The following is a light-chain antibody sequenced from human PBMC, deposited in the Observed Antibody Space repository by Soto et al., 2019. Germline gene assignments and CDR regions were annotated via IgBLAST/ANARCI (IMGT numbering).Light chain of an antibody. CDR3: QQLNTYPLT. CDR2: AAS. J-gene: IGKJ4*01. Sequence: IQLTQSPSSLSAYVGDRVTITCRASQGISSYLAWYHQKPGKAPKLLIYAASTLQRGVPSRFSGSGSGTDFTLTISSLQPEDFATYYCQQLNTYPLTFGGGTTVEIK. V-gene: IGKV1-9*01. CDR1: QGISSY.